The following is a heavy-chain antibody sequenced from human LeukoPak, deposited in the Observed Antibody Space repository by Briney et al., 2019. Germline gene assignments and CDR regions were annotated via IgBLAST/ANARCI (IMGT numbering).Heavy chain of an antibody. CDR2: ISGSGGSR. V-gene: IGHV3-23*01. J-gene: IGHJ4*02. CDR3: AKEDGKVAGSLRYSDY. Sequence: GSLRLSFAASGFTFSNYAVSWVRQAPGKGLEWVSGISGSGGSRDYADSVKGRFTISRDNSKNTLYLQMSSLRAEDTAVYYCAKEDGKVAGSLRYSDYWGQGTLVTVSS. D-gene: IGHD6-19*01. CDR1: GFTFSNYA.